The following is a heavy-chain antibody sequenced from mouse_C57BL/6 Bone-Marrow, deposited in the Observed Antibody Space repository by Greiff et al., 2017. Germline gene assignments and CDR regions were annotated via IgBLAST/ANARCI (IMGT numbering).Heavy chain of an antibody. D-gene: IGHD2-3*01. CDR2: IDPSDSYT. CDR1: GYTFTSYW. V-gene: IGHV1-69*01. J-gene: IGHJ3*01. CDR3: SRDDGNRFAY. Sequence: VQLQQPGAELVMPGASVKLSCKASGYTFTSYWMHWVKQRPGQGLEWIGEIDPSDSYTNYNQKFKGKSTLTVDKSSSTAYMQLSSLTSEDSAVYYCSRDDGNRFAYWGQGTLVTVSA.